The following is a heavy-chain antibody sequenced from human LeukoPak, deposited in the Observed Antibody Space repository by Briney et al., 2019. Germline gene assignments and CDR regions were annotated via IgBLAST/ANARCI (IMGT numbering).Heavy chain of an antibody. Sequence: PGGSLRLSCAASGFTFSSYSMNWVRQAPGKGLEWVSYISSSSSTIYYADSVKGRFTISRDNAKNSLYLHMNSLRAEDTAVYYCARDGSGSYYTLWGQGTLVTVSS. J-gene: IGHJ4*02. V-gene: IGHV3-48*01. CDR2: ISSSSSTI. D-gene: IGHD3-10*01. CDR3: ARDGSGSYYTL. CDR1: GFTFSSYS.